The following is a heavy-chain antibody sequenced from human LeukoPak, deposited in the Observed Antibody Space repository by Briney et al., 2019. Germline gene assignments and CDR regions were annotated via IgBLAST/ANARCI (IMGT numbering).Heavy chain of an antibody. CDR2: IYYSGST. Sequence: PSETLSLSCTVSGGSISSYYWSWSRQPPGKGLEWIGYIYYSGSTNYNPSLKSRVTISVDTSKNQFSLKLSSVSAADTAVYYCARDPSSGWYWYFDYWGQGTLVTVSS. CDR3: ARDPSSGWYWYFDY. V-gene: IGHV4-59*01. J-gene: IGHJ4*02. CDR1: GGSISSYY. D-gene: IGHD6-19*01.